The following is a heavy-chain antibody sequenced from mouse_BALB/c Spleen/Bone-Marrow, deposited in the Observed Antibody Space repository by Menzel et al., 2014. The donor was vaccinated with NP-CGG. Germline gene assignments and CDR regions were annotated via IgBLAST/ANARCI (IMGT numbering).Heavy chain of an antibody. D-gene: IGHD1-3*01. CDR2: ISSGGSYT. Sequence: DVQLVESGGDLVKPGGSLKLFCAASGFTFSNYGMSWVRQTPDKRLEWVATISSGGSYTYFPDSVKGRFTISRDNAKNTLYLQMNSLKSEDAAMYYCARLTPDYAMDYWGQGTSVTVSS. CDR3: ARLTPDYAMDY. V-gene: IGHV5-6*01. J-gene: IGHJ4*01. CDR1: GFTFSNYG.